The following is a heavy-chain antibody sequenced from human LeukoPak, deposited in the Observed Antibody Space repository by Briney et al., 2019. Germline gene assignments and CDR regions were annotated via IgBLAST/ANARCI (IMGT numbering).Heavy chain of an antibody. CDR1: GGSISSTNW. CDR2: IYHSGST. J-gene: IGHJ4*02. Sequence: SETLSLTCAVSGGSISSTNWRSWVRPPPGKGLEWIGEIYHSGSTNYNPSLKSRVTISADKSKNQFSLKLTYVTAADTAVYYCARDRVGVRASDYWGQGTLVTVSS. D-gene: IGHD3-10*01. CDR3: ARDRVGVRASDY. V-gene: IGHV4-4*02.